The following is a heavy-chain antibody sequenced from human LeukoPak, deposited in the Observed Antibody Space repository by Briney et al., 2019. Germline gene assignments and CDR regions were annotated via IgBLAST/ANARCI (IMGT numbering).Heavy chain of an antibody. CDR2: INHSGST. CDR3: ARGYSYGLN. CDR1: GGSFSGYY. J-gene: IGHJ4*02. V-gene: IGHV4-34*01. Sequence: SETLSLTCAVYGGSFSGYYWSWIRQPPGKGLEWIGEINHSGSTNYNPSLKSRVTISVDTSKNQSSLKLSSVTAADTAVYYCARGYSYGLNWGQGTLVTVSS. D-gene: IGHD5-18*01.